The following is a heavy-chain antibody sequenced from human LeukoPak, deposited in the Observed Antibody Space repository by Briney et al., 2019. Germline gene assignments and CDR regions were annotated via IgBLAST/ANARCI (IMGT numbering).Heavy chain of an antibody. CDR2: ISGSGGST. V-gene: IGHV3-23*01. J-gene: IGHJ6*03. CDR3: AKSCSSTSCYVGYYYYYMDV. D-gene: IGHD2-2*01. Sequence: GGSLRLSCAASGFTFSSNAMSWVRQAPGKGLEWVSAISGSGGSTYYADSVKGRFTISRDNSKNTLYLQMNSLRAEDTAVYYCAKSCSSTSCYVGYYYYYMDVWGKGTTVTVSS. CDR1: GFTFSSNA.